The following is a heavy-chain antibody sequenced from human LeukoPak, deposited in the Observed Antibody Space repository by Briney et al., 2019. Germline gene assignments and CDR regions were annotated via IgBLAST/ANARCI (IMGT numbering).Heavy chain of an antibody. CDR1: GDSISSGNYY. CDR2: FFTSGST. Sequence: SQTLSLTCTVSGDSISSGNYYWGWIRQPAGKGLEWIGRFFTSGSTNYNPSFKSRVTISVDTSKNQFSLRLNSVTAADSAVYYCARDVARVGFFDSWGQGTLATVSS. CDR3: ARDVARVGFFDS. V-gene: IGHV4-61*02. D-gene: IGHD1-26*01. J-gene: IGHJ4*02.